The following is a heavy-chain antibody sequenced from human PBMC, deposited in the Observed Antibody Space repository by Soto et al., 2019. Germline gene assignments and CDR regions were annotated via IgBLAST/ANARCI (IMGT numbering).Heavy chain of an antibody. CDR1: GYTFTSYD. Sequence: LLKRSRKAAGYTFTSYDMHWVRQAPGQGLEWMGIINPSGGSTSYAQKFQGRVTMTRDTSTSTVYMELSSLRSEDTAVYYCESIAAARDYWGQGTLVTVSS. J-gene: IGHJ4*02. V-gene: IGHV1-46*01. CDR2: INPSGGST. CDR3: ESIAAARDY. D-gene: IGHD6-13*01.